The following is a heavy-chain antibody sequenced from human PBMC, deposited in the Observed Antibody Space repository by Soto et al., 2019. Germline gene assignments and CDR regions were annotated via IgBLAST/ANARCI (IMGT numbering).Heavy chain of an antibody. CDR3: ARTRLYDSSVFDY. CDR1: GFTFSSYE. J-gene: IGHJ4*02. D-gene: IGHD3-22*01. Sequence: PGGSLRLSCAASGFTFSSYEMNWVRQAPGKGLEWVSYISSSGSTIYYADSVKGRFTISRDNAKNSLYLQMNSLRAEDTAVYYCARTRLYDSSVFDYWGQGTLFTVSS. V-gene: IGHV3-48*03. CDR2: ISSSGSTI.